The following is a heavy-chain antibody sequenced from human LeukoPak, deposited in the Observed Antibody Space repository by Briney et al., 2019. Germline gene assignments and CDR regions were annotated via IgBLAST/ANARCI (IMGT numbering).Heavy chain of an antibody. D-gene: IGHD4-17*01. J-gene: IGHJ6*03. CDR2: ISSNGGST. Sequence: QSGGSLRLSCAASGFTFSSYAMHWVRQAPGKGLEYVSAISSNGGSTYYANSVKGRFTISRDNSKNTLYLQMGSLRAEDMAVYYCARNHDDYGDYGYYYYYYMDVWGKGTTVTTSS. CDR3: ARNHDDYGDYGYYYYYYMDV. V-gene: IGHV3-64*01. CDR1: GFTFSSYA.